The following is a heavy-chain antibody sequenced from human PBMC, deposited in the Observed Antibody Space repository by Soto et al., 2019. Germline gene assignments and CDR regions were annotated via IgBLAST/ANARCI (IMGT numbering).Heavy chain of an antibody. CDR2: IVVGSGNT. J-gene: IGHJ6*03. V-gene: IGHV1-58*02. D-gene: IGHD4-17*01. CDR1: GFTFTSSA. CDR3: AGNYGDYARWNYYYYMDV. Sequence: ASVKVSCKASGFTFTSSAMQWVRQARGQRLEWIGWIVVGSGNTNYAQKFQERVTITRDMSTSTAYMELSSLRSEDTAVYYCAGNYGDYARWNYYYYMDVWGKGTTVTVSS.